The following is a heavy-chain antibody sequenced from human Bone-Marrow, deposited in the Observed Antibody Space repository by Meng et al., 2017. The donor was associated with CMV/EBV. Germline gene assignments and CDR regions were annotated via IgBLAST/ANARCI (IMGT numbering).Heavy chain of an antibody. J-gene: IGHJ4*02. CDR3: ARIGHHRDY. Sequence: TGSWKASGYTLTGYYMHWVRQAPGQGLEWMGWINPNSGGTNYAQKFQGRVTMTRDTSISTAYMELSRLRSDDTAVYYCARIGHHRDYWGQGTLVTVSS. CDR2: INPNSGGT. V-gene: IGHV1-2*02. CDR1: GYTLTGYY.